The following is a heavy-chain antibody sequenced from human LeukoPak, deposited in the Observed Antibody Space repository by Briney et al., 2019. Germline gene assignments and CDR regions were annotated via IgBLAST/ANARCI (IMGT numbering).Heavy chain of an antibody. CDR3: AGQRTLFYFEY. D-gene: IGHD3-10*01. J-gene: IGHJ4*01. CDR1: SDSINSYY. CDR2: IYASGST. Sequence: SETLSLTCTVSSDSINSYYWNWIRQPAGKGPEWIGRIYASGSTNYNPSLNSRVTMSIDTSNKQFSLNLSSMTAADTAVYFCAGQRTLFYFEYWGHGNLVTVSS. V-gene: IGHV4-4*07.